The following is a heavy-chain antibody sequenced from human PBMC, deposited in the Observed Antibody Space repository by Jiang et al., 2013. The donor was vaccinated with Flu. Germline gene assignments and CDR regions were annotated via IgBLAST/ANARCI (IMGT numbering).Heavy chain of an antibody. CDR2: IWWNSATV. J-gene: IGHJ6*02. CDR3: AKDIRHGTYDLGHWDYYGMDV. V-gene: IGHV3-9*01. Sequence: VQLVESGGGLVQPGRSLRLSCAASGFTFDDYAMHWVRQPPGKGLEWVAGIWWNSATVGYADSVKGRFTVSRDNAKNSLYLQMNSLRAEDTALYYCAKDIRHGTYDLGHWDYYGMDVWGQGTXVTVSS. D-gene: IGHD3-3*01. CDR1: GFTFDDYA.